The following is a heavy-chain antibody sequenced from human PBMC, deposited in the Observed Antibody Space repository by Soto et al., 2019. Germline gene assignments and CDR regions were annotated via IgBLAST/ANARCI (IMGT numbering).Heavy chain of an antibody. V-gene: IGHV4-34*01. CDR1: WGYCVDFC. Sequence: FVPLPHRCGVLWGYCVDFCGRRILQTPGKGLEWIGEINHSGSTNYNPSLKSRVTISVDTSKNQFSLKLSSVTAADTAVYYCARERGGEAAADDAFDIWGQGTMVTVSS. D-gene: IGHD6-13*01. CDR2: INHSGST. J-gene: IGHJ3*02. CDR3: ARERGGEAAADDAFDI.